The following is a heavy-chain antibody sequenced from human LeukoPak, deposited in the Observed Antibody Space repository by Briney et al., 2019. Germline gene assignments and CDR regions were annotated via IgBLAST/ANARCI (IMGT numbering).Heavy chain of an antibody. CDR3: ARDQTGDLQFDY. V-gene: IGHV6-1*01. CDR2: TYYRSKWYN. J-gene: IGHJ4*02. D-gene: IGHD3-16*01. CDR1: GDSVSSNSAA. Sequence: SQTLSLTCAISGDSVSSNSAAWNWIRQSPSRGLEWLGRTYYRSKWYNDYAISVRSRITINPDTSKNHFSLQLNSVTPGDTAVYFCARDQTGDLQFDYWGQGTLVTVSS.